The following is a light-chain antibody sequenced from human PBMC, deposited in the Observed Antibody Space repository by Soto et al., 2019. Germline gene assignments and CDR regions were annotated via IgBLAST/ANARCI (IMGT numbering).Light chain of an antibody. CDR1: QSVDSSF. CDR3: QQYVSSVT. Sequence: EIVLTQSPGSLSLSPGERATLSCRASQSVDSSFFAWYQQKPGQAPRLLIYGASNRATGIPDRFSGRGSGTDFTLTITGLQAEDSTVYYCQQYVSSVTFGQGTKVEIK. J-gene: IGKJ1*01. V-gene: IGKV3-20*01. CDR2: GAS.